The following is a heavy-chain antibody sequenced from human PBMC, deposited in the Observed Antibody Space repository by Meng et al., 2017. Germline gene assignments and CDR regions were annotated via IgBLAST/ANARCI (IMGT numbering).Heavy chain of an antibody. Sequence: GESLKISCAASGFTFSSYGMHWVRQAPGKGLEWVAVIGYDGSNKYYADSVKGRFTISRDNSKNTLNLQMNSLRAEDTAVYYCARALYFERVVVGDTPGDYWGQGTTVTVSS. CDR3: ARALYFERVVVGDTPGDY. V-gene: IGHV3-30*02. J-gene: IGHJ4*02. CDR2: IGYDGSNK. D-gene: IGHD2-2*01. CDR1: GFTFSSYG.